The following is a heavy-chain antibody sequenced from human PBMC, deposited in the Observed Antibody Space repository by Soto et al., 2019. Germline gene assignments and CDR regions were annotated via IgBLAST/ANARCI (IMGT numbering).Heavy chain of an antibody. Sequence: EGQLLESGGGLVQPGASLRLSCATSGFTFSTYTMAWFLQAPGRGPEWVSGIAQNGGTYYADSVKGRFTISRDNSRNTVSLQMTALKGEDTAIYYCAKDMRPDGVWDFDSWGQGTLVTVAS. CDR3: AKDMRPDGVWDFDS. CDR1: GFTFSTYT. D-gene: IGHD4-17*01. V-gene: IGHV3-23*01. J-gene: IGHJ4*02. CDR2: IAQNGGT.